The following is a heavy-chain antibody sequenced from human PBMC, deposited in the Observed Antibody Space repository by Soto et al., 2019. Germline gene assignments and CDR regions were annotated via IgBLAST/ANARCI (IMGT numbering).Heavy chain of an antibody. CDR3: AKDGGRDGYSCPILYGAMDG. D-gene: IGHD4-4*01. CDR2: VVPILETT. V-gene: IGHV1-69*01. CDR1: GGTFSSYA. Sequence: QVQLVQSGAEVKKPGSSVNVSCKASGGTFSSYAISWLRQAPGQGPEWMGGVVPILETTIYAQKFLGRMTITADESTTTVFMELRGLTSEDTAVYYCAKDGGRDGYSCPILYGAMDGGGPGTTVTVSS. J-gene: IGHJ6*02.